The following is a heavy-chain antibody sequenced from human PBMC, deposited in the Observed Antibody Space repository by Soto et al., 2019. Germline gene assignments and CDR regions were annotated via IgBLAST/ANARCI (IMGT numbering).Heavy chain of an antibody. Sequence: KTSETLSLTCTVSGGSLSSDDYYWTWIRQPPGKGLEWLGRIHYSGTTYYNPSLRSRLTMSMDSSRNQFSLRLTSVTAADTAMYYCARATAYCGRTTRYPFDYWGQGIQVTVSS. CDR1: GGSLSSDDYY. V-gene: IGHV4-30-4*08. J-gene: IGHJ4*02. CDR3: ARATAYCGRTTRYPFDY. D-gene: IGHD2-21*01. CDR2: IHYSGTT.